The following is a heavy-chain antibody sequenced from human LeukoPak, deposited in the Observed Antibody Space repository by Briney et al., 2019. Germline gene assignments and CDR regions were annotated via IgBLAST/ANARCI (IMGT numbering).Heavy chain of an antibody. Sequence: GGSLRLSCAASGVTFSNYAMHWVRQARGKGLEWVTFIRYDGSNKYYAESVKGRFTISRDNSKNTLYLQMSSLRAEDTAVYYCAKAIHSSSSGVVDYWGQGTLVTVSS. CDR1: GVTFSNYA. J-gene: IGHJ4*02. V-gene: IGHV3-30*02. CDR2: IRYDGSNK. CDR3: AKAIHSSSSGVVDY. D-gene: IGHD6-6*01.